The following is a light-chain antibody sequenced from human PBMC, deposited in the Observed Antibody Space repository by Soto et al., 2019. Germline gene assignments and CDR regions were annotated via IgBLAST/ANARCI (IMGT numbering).Light chain of an antibody. CDR1: SSNVGSNT. V-gene: IGLV1-44*01. CDR2: SDN. J-gene: IGLJ2*01. Sequence: QSVLTQPPSASGTPGQRVTISCSGRSSNVGSNTVNWYQQLPGTAPRLLMHSDNQRPSGVPDRFSGSKSGTSASLAISGLQSEDEADYYCATWDDSLTGPVFGGGTKLTVL. CDR3: ATWDDSLTGPV.